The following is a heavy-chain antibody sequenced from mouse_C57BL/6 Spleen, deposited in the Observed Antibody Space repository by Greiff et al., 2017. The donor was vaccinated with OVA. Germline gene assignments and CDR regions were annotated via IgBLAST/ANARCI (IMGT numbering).Heavy chain of an antibody. Sequence: EVKLQESGGDLVKPGGSLKLSCAASGFTFSSYGMSWVRQTPDKRLEWVATISSGGSYTYYPDSVKGRFTISRDNAKNTLYLQMSSLKSEDTAMYYCARQGSNYYAMDYWGQGTSVTVSS. V-gene: IGHV5-6*01. CDR1: GFTFSSYG. D-gene: IGHD2-5*01. CDR2: ISSGGSYT. J-gene: IGHJ4*01. CDR3: ARQGSNYYAMDY.